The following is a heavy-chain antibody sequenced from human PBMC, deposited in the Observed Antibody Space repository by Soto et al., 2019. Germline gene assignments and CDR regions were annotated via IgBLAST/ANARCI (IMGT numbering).Heavy chain of an antibody. V-gene: IGHV4-59*08. CDR1: GASVSSHY. D-gene: IGHD3-10*01. J-gene: IGHJ6*02. CDR2: ISNIGFT. Sequence: PSATLSLTSTVSGASVSSHYSYLFRLSPGKGLEWIGYISNIGFTRYNPSLKSRVSISVDTSKNQFSLKLTSVTAADTAVYYCTTKGFGGLHGLVDVWGQGTTVT. CDR3: TTKGFGGLHGLVDV.